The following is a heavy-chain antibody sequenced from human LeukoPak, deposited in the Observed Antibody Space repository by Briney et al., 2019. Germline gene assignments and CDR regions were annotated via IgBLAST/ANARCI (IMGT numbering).Heavy chain of an antibody. CDR2: ISGYNGNT. J-gene: IGHJ4*02. D-gene: IGHD2-15*01. Sequence: GASVKVSCKSSGYTXTNYGITWVRQAPGQGLEWMGWISGYNGNTNYAQKFQGRVTMTTDTSTSAAYMEVRSLRSDDTAMYYCARVCHWDIDNTRGDPVDYWGQGTLVTVSS. CDR3: ARVCHWDIDNTRGDPVDY. V-gene: IGHV1-18*01. CDR1: GYTXTNYG.